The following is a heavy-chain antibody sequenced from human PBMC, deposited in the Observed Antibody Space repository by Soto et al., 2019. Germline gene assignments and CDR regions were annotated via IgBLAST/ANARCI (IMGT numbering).Heavy chain of an antibody. J-gene: IGHJ4*02. CDR3: ARDLTPHYGIDY. CDR2: INAGNGNT. CDR1: GYTFTSYA. Sequence: QVQLVQSGAEVKKPGASVKGSCKASGYTFTSYAMHWVRQAPGQRLEWMGWINAGNGNTKYSQKFQGRVTITRDTSASTAYMELSSLRSEDTAVYYCARDLTPHYGIDYWGQGTLVTVSS. V-gene: IGHV1-3*01. D-gene: IGHD3-10*01.